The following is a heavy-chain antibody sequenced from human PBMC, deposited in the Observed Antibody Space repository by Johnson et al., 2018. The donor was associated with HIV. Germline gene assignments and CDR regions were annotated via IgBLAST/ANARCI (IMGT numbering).Heavy chain of an antibody. Sequence: VQLVESGGGLVQPGGSLRLSCAASGFTFSSYAMSWVRQAPGKGMEWVSAISGSGGSPYYADSVKGRFPSASDNSKNTLYLQMNSLRAEDTAVYYCAKGKYSSSHVGAFDIWGQGTMVTVSS. V-gene: IGHV3-23*04. CDR1: GFTFSSYA. CDR3: AKGKYSSSHVGAFDI. J-gene: IGHJ3*02. D-gene: IGHD6-13*01. CDR2: ISGSGGSP.